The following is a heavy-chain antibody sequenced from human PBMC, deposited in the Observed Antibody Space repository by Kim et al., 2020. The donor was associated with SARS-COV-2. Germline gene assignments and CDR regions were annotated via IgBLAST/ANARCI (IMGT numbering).Heavy chain of an antibody. D-gene: IGHD5-12*01. CDR3: TTDPWGYARPTDYYGMDV. V-gene: IGHV3-15*01. Sequence: KGRFTISRDDSKNTLYLQMNSLKIEDTAVYYCTTDPWGYARPTDYYGMDVWGQGTTVTVSS. J-gene: IGHJ6*02.